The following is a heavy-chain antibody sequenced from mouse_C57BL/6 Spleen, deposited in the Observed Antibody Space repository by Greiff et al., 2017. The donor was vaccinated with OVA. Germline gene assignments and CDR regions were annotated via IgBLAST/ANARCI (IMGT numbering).Heavy chain of an antibody. Sequence: VQLQQSGPVLVKPGASVKMSCKASGYTFTDYYMNWVKQSHGKSLEWIGVINPYNGGTSYNQKFNGKATLTVDKSSSTAYMELNSLTSEDSAVYYCTREGLRGNARDYWGQGTSVTVAS. J-gene: IGHJ4*01. V-gene: IGHV1-19*01. CDR1: GYTFTDYY. CDR3: TREGLRGNARDY. CDR2: INPYNGGT. D-gene: IGHD3-3*01.